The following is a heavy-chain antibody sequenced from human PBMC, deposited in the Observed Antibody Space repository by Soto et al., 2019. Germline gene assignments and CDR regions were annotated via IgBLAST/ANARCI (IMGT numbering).Heavy chain of an antibody. J-gene: IGHJ6*02. V-gene: IGHV1-18*01. CDR1: GYTFTSYG. D-gene: IGHD3-22*01. CDR2: ISAYNGNT. Sequence: QVQLVQSGAEVKKPGASVKVSCKASGYTFTSYGISWVRQAPGQGLEWMGWISAYNGNTNYAQKLKGRVTMNTDTSTSTAYMELRSLRSDDTAVYYCARGGRHDSSGYYLPFSGMDVWGQGTTVTVSS. CDR3: ARGGRHDSSGYYLPFSGMDV.